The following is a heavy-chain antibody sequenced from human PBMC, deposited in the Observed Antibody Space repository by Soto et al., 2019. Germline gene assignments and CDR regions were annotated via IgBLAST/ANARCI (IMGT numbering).Heavy chain of an antibody. CDR1: GFTFSSYG. CDR2: ISYDGSNK. V-gene: IGHV3-30*18. Sequence: HPGGSLRLSCAASGFTFSSYGMHWVRQAPGKGLEWVAVISYDGSNKYYADSVKGRFTISRDNSKNTLYLQMNSLRAEDTAVYYCAKDPLNCGGDCYFAYDYYYGMDVWGQGTTVTVSS. J-gene: IGHJ6*02. CDR3: AKDPLNCGGDCYFAYDYYYGMDV. D-gene: IGHD2-21*02.